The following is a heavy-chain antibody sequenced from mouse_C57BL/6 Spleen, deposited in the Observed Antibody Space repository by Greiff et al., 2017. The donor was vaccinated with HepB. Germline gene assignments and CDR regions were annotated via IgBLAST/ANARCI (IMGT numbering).Heavy chain of an antibody. Sequence: VQLQESGAELAKPGASVKLSCKASGYTFTSYWMHWVKQRPGQGLEWIGYINPSSGYTKYNQKFKDKATLTADKSSSTAYMQMSSLTYEDSAVYYCARGITTEVATEAMDYWGQGTSVTVSS. V-gene: IGHV1-7*01. D-gene: IGHD1-1*01. J-gene: IGHJ4*01. CDR3: ARGITTEVATEAMDY. CDR1: GYTFTSYW. CDR2: INPSSGYT.